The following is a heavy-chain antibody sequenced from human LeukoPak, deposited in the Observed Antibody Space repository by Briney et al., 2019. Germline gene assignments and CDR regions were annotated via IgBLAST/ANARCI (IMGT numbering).Heavy chain of an antibody. V-gene: IGHV4-34*01. CDR2: INHSGST. Sequence: SETLSLTCAVYGGSFSGYYWSWIRQPPGKGLEWIGEINHSGSTNYNPSLKSRVTMSVGTSKNQFSLKLSSVTAADTAVYYCARVGPIYDYVWGSYTGYYFDYWGQGTLVTVSS. D-gene: IGHD3-16*01. CDR1: GGSFSGYY. J-gene: IGHJ4*02. CDR3: ARVGPIYDYVWGSYTGYYFDY.